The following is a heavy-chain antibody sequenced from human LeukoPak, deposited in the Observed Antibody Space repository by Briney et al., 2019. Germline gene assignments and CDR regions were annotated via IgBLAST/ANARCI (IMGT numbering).Heavy chain of an antibody. CDR1: GFTVSSYS. Sequence: GGSLRLSCAASGFTVSSYSMNWVRQAPGKGLEWVSSISSSSSYIYYGDSVKGRFTISRDNAKNSLYLQMNSLRAEDTAVYYCARDLFGSYIPWGQGTLVTVSS. CDR2: ISSSSSYI. CDR3: ARDLFGSYIP. V-gene: IGHV3-21*01. J-gene: IGHJ5*02. D-gene: IGHD1-26*01.